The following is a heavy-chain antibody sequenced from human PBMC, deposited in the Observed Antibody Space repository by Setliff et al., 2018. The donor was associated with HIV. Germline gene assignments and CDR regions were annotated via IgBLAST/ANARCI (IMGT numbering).Heavy chain of an antibody. CDR2: IYFSGSA. V-gene: IGHV4-31*01. D-gene: IGHD2-21*02. Sequence: LSLTCNVSGDSIISGNYFWTWIRQRPGKGLEYIGHIYFSGSATYDPSLKSQFSMSIDTSKNQFSLKVTSVTAADTAVYYCARGGVFCGRDSCSCFDYWGQGILVTVSS. J-gene: IGHJ4*02. CDR3: ARGGVFCGRDSCSCFDY. CDR1: GDSIISGNYF.